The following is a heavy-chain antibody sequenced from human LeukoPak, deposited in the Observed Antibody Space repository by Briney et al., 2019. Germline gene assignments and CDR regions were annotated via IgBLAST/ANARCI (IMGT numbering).Heavy chain of an antibody. V-gene: IGHV4-4*02. CDR1: GGSVTSTNW. D-gene: IGHD3-3*01. Sequence: PSETLSLTCVVSGGSVTSTNWWTWVRQPPGKGLEWIGEVHLDGRTNYDPSLKSRLTMSVDLSENHISLKLTSVTAADTAVYYCAREGGFFRPLDYSGQGTLVTVSS. CDR3: AREGGFFRPLDY. J-gene: IGHJ4*02. CDR2: VHLDGRT.